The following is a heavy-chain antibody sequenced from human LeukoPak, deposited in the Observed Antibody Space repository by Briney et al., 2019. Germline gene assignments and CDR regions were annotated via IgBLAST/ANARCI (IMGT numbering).Heavy chain of an antibody. CDR3: ARDVEGGDLCFDL. CDR1: GGTFSSYA. D-gene: IGHD2-21*02. CDR2: IIPIFGTS. V-gene: IGHV1-69*01. Sequence: SVKVFCKASGGTFSSYAISWVRQAPGQGLEWMGGIIPIFGTSNYAQKFQGRVTITADESTSTAYMELSSLRSEDTAVYYCARDVEGGDLCFDLWGRGTLVPVS. J-gene: IGHJ2*01.